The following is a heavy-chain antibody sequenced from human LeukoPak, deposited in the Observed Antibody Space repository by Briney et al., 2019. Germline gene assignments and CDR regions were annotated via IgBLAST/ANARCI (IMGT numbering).Heavy chain of an antibody. Sequence: AGGSLRLSCAASGFTFSSYEMNWVRQAPGKGLEWVSYISSSGSTIYYADSVKGRFTISRDNAKNSLYLQMNSLRAEDTAVYYCAREDAGFGEYYYYYMDVWGKGTTVTISS. D-gene: IGHD3-10*01. CDR1: GFTFSSYE. V-gene: IGHV3-48*03. J-gene: IGHJ6*03. CDR2: ISSSGSTI. CDR3: AREDAGFGEYYYYYMDV.